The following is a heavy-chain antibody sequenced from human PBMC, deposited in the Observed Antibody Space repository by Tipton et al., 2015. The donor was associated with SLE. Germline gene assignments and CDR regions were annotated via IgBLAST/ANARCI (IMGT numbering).Heavy chain of an antibody. CDR3: ARDAGVVVTAPDY. CDR2: ISWDGGST. Sequence: SLRLSCAASGFTFDDYTMHWVRQAPGKGLEWVSLISWDGGSTYYADSVKGRFTISRDNAKNTLYLQMNSLRAEDTAVYYCARDAGVVVTAPDYWGQGTLVTVSS. J-gene: IGHJ4*02. CDR1: GFTFDDYT. D-gene: IGHD2-21*02. V-gene: IGHV3-43*01.